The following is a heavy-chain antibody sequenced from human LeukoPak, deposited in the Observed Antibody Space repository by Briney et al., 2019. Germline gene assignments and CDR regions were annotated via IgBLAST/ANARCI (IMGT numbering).Heavy chain of an antibody. CDR2: INHSGST. CDR3: ARGSRYSGSY. D-gene: IGHD1-26*01. J-gene: IGHJ4*02. CDR1: GGSFSGYY. V-gene: IGHV4-34*01. Sequence: SETLSLTCAVYGGSFSGYYWSWIRQPPGKGLEWIGEINHSGSTNYNPSLKSRVTISVDTSKNQFSLKLSSVTAADTAVYYCARGSRYSGSYRGQGTLVTVSS.